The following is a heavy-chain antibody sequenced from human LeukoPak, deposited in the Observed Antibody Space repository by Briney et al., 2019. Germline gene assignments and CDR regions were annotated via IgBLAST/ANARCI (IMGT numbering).Heavy chain of an antibody. CDR2: MNPSGGST. J-gene: IGHJ4*02. D-gene: IGHD6-19*01. CDR1: GYTVTTYY. V-gene: IGHV1-46*01. Sequence: ASVKVSCKASGYTVTTYYMHWVRQAPGQALEWMGIMNPSGGSTSYAQKFQGRVTMTRDMSTSTVYMELSSLRSEDTAVYYCARGISIAVAGSGHYFDYWGQGTLVTVSS. CDR3: ARGISIAVAGSGHYFDY.